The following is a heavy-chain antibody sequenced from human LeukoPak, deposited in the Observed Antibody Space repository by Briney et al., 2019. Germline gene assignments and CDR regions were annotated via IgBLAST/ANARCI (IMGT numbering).Heavy chain of an antibody. J-gene: IGHJ3*02. CDR3: ARGGVGAGYDAFDI. CDR1: GGSISSSSYY. CDR2: IYYSGST. Sequence: SETLSLTCTVSGGSISSSSYYWGWLRQPPGQGLEWIGTIYYSGSTYYNPSLKSRVTISVDTSKNQFSLKLSSVTAADTAVYYCARGGVGAGYDAFDIWGQGTVVTVSS. D-gene: IGHD1-26*01. V-gene: IGHV4-39*07.